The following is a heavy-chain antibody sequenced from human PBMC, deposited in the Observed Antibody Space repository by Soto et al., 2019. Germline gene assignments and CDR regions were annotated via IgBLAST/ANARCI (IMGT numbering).Heavy chain of an antibody. Sequence: QVQLVESGGGVVQPGRSLRLSCAASGFTFSSYGMHWVRQAPGKGLEWVAVIWYDGSNKYYADSVKGRFTISRDNSKNTLYLQMNSLRAEDTAVYYGARGPYYDYVWGSYPLGVWGQGTLVTVSS. J-gene: IGHJ4*02. V-gene: IGHV3-33*01. CDR3: ARGPYYDYVWGSYPLGV. CDR2: IWYDGSNK. D-gene: IGHD3-16*01. CDR1: GFTFSSYG.